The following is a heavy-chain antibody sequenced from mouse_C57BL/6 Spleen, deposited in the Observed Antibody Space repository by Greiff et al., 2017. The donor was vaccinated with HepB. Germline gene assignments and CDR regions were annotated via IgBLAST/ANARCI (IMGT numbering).Heavy chain of an antibody. J-gene: IGHJ1*03. Sequence: QVQLQQSGPGLVQPSQSLSITCTVSGFSLTSYGVHWVRQSPGKGLEWLGVIWSGGSTDYNAAFISRLSISKDNSKSQVFFKMNSLQADDTAIYYCARTVDSSGFLYWYFDVWGTGTTVTVSS. D-gene: IGHD3-2*02. CDR2: IWSGGST. V-gene: IGHV2-2*01. CDR3: ARTVDSSGFLYWYFDV. CDR1: GFSLTSYG.